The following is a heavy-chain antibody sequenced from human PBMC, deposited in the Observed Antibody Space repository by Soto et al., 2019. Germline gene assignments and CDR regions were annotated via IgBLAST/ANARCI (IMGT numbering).Heavy chain of an antibody. D-gene: IGHD2-21*02. Sequence: LSLTCTVYGDSITPGGHYWARIRQHPEKGLEWLGHIHYSGTTDYNPSLKSRLTVSVDTSKNQFSLSLSSVTAADTAIYYCAALTATYWNFSILDRGTLVAVSS. CDR1: GDSITPGGHY. CDR2: IHYSGTT. J-gene: IGHJ2*01. CDR3: AALTATYWNFSI. V-gene: IGHV4-31*03.